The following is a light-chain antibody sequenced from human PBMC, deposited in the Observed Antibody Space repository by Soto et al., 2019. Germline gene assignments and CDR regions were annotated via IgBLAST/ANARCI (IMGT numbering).Light chain of an antibody. CDR3: TSYAGTNNLV. Sequence: QSVLTQPPSASGSPGQSVTISCTGTSSDVGDYSYVSWYQHHPGKAPKLIIYEVNKRPSGVPDRFSGSKSGTTASLTVSGLQADDGADYYCTSYAGTNNLVFGGGTQLTVL. CDR2: EVN. CDR1: SSDVGDYSY. J-gene: IGLJ2*01. V-gene: IGLV2-8*01.